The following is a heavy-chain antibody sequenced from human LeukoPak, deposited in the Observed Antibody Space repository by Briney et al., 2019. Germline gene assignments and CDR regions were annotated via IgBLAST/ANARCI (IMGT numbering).Heavy chain of an antibody. J-gene: IGHJ4*02. CDR2: INPNSGST. Sequence: ASVKVSCKASGYTFTGYYMHWVRQAPGQGLEWMGWINPNSGSTNFAQKFQGRVTMTRDTSISTAYMELSRLRSDDTAVYYCARPYSSGWTTGYWGQGTLVTVSS. V-gene: IGHV1-2*02. D-gene: IGHD6-19*01. CDR3: ARPYSSGWTTGY. CDR1: GYTFTGYY.